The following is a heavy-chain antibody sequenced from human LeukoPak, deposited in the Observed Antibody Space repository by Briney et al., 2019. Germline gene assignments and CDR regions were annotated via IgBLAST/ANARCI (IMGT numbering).Heavy chain of an antibody. CDR1: GGSISSYY. V-gene: IGHV4-59*01. CDR2: IYYSGNT. CDR3: ARDIVGVTRAFGY. D-gene: IGHD1-26*01. Sequence: PSESLSLTCTVSGGSISSYYWSWIRQPPAKGLEWIGYIYYSGNTNYTPSLKSRVTMSVDTSKNQFSLKLSSVTAADTAVYYCARDIVGVTRAFGYWGQGTLATVSS. J-gene: IGHJ4*02.